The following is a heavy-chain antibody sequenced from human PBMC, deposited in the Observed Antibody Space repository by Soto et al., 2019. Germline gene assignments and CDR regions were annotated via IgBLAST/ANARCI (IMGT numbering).Heavy chain of an antibody. CDR3: TTKHPYGDLYYFDY. J-gene: IGHJ4*02. V-gene: IGHV3-15*01. CDR2: IKSKTDGGTT. Sequence: EVQLVESGGGLVKPGGSLRLSCAASGFTFSNAWMSWVRQAPGKGLEWVGRIKSKTDGGTTDYAAPVKGRFTISRDDSKNTLYLQMNSLKTEDTAVYYCTTKHPYGDLYYFDYWGQGTLVTVSS. D-gene: IGHD4-17*01. CDR1: GFTFSNAW.